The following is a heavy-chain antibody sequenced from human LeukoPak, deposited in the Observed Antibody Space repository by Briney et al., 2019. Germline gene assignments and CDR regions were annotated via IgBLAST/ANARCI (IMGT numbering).Heavy chain of an antibody. D-gene: IGHD3-16*01. J-gene: IGHJ4*02. Sequence: PGGSLRLSCAAPGFTFSSYSMNWVRQAPGKGLEWVSSISSSSSYIYYADSVKGRFTISRDNAKNSLYLQMNSLRAEDTAVYYWGGGGGGGGGYYFDYWGQGTLVTVSS. CDR1: GFTFSSYS. V-gene: IGHV3-21*01. CDR3: GGGGGGGGGYYFDY. CDR2: ISSSSSYI.